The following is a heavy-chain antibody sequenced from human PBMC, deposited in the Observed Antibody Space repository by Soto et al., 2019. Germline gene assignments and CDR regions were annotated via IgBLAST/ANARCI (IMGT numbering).Heavy chain of an antibody. CDR2: IFYDGTEQ. CDR3: VRGWGSLGHLRCLDF. Sequence: QVQLVESGGGVFQPGTSLRLSCAASGFTFRQYGMHWVRQAPGKGLEWVAVIFYDGTEQYYADSVKGRFAISRDNPGNMVYLQMNGLRAEDTGVYYCVRGWGSLGHLRCLDFWGQGTTVVVSS. J-gene: IGHJ3*01. D-gene: IGHD3-16*01. CDR1: GFTFRQYG. V-gene: IGHV3-33*01.